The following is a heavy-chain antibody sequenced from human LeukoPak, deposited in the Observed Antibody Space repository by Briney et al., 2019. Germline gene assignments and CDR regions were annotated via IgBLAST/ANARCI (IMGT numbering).Heavy chain of an antibody. J-gene: IGHJ4*02. CDR1: GGTFSSYA. Sequence: SVNVSCKASGGTFSSYAISWVRQAPGQGLEWMGWIIPIFGTANYAQKFQGRVTITTDESTSTAYMELSSLRSEDTAVYYCAREGGGHSYGSFDYWGQGTLVTVSS. V-gene: IGHV1-69*05. D-gene: IGHD5-18*01. CDR3: AREGGGHSYGSFDY. CDR2: IIPIFGTA.